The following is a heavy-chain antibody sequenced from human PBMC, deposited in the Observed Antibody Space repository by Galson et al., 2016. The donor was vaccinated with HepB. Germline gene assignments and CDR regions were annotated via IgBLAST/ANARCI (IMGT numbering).Heavy chain of an antibody. CDR1: ADRVSSDSAA. Sequence: CATFADRVSSDSAAWHWIRQSPSRPLAWLGRVYYRSRWYNDYATSVKSRITIKPDTSKNQFSLPVNSETPDDTAVYYFSRDRGGYDRFFDDWGQGTLVTVSS. D-gene: IGHD3-16*01. J-gene: IGHJ4*02. CDR2: VYYRSRWYN. V-gene: IGHV6-1*01. CDR3: SRDRGGYDRFFDD.